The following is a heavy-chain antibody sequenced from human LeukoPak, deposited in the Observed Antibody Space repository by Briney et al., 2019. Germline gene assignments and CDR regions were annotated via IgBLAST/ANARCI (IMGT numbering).Heavy chain of an antibody. V-gene: IGHV3-23*01. J-gene: IGHJ4*02. CDR1: GFTFSSNP. Sequence: GGSLRLSCAASGFTFSSNPMAWVRQAPGKGLEWVSSICGSGGSTYFADSVKGRFTISRDNSKNTLYLQMNSLRAEDTAVYYCARGGGDCGGDCFYYFAYWGQGTLVTVSS. CDR3: ARGGGDCGGDCFYYFAY. D-gene: IGHD2-21*02. CDR2: ICGSGGST.